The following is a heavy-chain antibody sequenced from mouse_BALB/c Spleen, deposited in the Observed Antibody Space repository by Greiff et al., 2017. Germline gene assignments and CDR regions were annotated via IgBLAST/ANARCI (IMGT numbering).Heavy chain of an antibody. CDR2: INSNGGST. CDR1: GFTFSSYG. Sequence: EVKVVESGGGLVQPGGSLKLSCAASGFTFSSYGMSWVRQTPDKRLELVATINSNGGSTYYPDSVKGRFTISRDNAKNTLYLQMSSLKSEDTAMYCCARDRRHSFGYWGRGTTLTVSA. V-gene: IGHV5-6-3*01. CDR3: ARDRRHSFGY. J-gene: IGHJ2*01.